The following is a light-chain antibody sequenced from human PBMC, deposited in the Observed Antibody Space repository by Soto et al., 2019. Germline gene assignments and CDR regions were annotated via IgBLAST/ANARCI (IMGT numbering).Light chain of an antibody. V-gene: IGKV3-20*01. CDR1: QSVSSSY. CDR3: QQYGSSPTWT. Sequence: EIVLTQSPGTLSLSPGERATLSCRASQSVSSSYLAWYQQKPGQAPRLLIYGASSRATGIPDRFSGSGSGTDFPLTISRLEPKDFAVYYCQQYGSSPTWTFGQGTKVEIK. J-gene: IGKJ1*01. CDR2: GAS.